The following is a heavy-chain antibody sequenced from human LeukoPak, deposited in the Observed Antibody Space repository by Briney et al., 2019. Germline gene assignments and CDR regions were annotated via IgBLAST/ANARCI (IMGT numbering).Heavy chain of an antibody. D-gene: IGHD3-3*01. CDR1: GFTFSSYA. CDR3: ASRLYYDFWIPRFDP. J-gene: IGHJ5*02. CDR2: ISYDGSNK. Sequence: GGSLRLSCAASGFTFSSYAMHWVRQAPGKGLEWVAVISYDGSNKYYADSVKGRFTISRDNSKNTLYLQMNSLRAEDTAVYYCASRLYYDFWIPRFDPWGQGTLVTVSS. V-gene: IGHV3-30-3*01.